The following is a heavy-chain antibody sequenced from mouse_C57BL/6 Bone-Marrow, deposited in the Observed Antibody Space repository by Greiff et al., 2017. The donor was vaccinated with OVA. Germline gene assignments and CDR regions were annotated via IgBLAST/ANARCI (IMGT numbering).Heavy chain of an antibody. CDR1: GFTFSSYT. Sequence: EVQLVESGGGLVQPGGSLKLSCAASGFTFSSYTMSWVRQTPEKRLEWVATISGGGGNTYYPDSVKGRFPISRDNAKNTLYLQMSSLRSEDTALYYCARLYYGSSVWFAYWGQGTLVTVSA. D-gene: IGHD1-1*01. J-gene: IGHJ3*01. CDR2: ISGGGGNT. CDR3: ARLYYGSSVWFAY. V-gene: IGHV5-9*01.